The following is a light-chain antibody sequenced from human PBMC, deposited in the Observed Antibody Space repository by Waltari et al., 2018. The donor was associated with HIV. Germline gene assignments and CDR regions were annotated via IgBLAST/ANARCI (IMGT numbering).Light chain of an antibody. CDR2: DTS. V-gene: IGKV3-20*01. CDR3: QRYGSSPLT. CDR1: QSVTSNY. J-gene: IGKJ4*01. Sequence: ETVLTQSPGTLSLSPGERATLSCRISQSVTSNYLAWYQQKPGQAPRLLIYDTSRRATGIPDRFSGSGSGTDFTLTISRLEPEDFAVYYCQRYGSSPLTFGGGTKVEI.